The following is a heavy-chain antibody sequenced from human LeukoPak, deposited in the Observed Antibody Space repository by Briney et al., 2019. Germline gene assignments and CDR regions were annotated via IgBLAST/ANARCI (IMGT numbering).Heavy chain of an antibody. CDR2: INPNSDGT. V-gene: IGHV1-2*02. Sequence: GASVKVSCKASGYTFTGYYMHWVRQAPGQGLEWMGWINPNSDGTNYAQKFQGRVTMTRDTSISTAYMELSRLRSDDTAVYYCAITRAIWFGEADAFDIWGQGTMVTVSS. D-gene: IGHD3-10*01. CDR3: AITRAIWFGEADAFDI. J-gene: IGHJ3*02. CDR1: GYTFTGYY.